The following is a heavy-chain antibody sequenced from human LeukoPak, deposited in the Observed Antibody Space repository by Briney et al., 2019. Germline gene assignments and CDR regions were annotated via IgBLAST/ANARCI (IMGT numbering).Heavy chain of an antibody. D-gene: IGHD6-13*01. V-gene: IGHV3-23*01. J-gene: IGHJ4*02. CDR3: AKGSADSRPYYFDY. CDR1: GFTFRSYV. CDR2: ISDSGGST. Sequence: GGSLRLSCAASGFTFRSYVMSWIRQAPGKGLEWVSAISDSGGSTYYADSVKGRFTTSRDNSKNTLYPQMNSLRAEDTAVYYCAKGSADSRPYYFDYWGQGTLVTVSS.